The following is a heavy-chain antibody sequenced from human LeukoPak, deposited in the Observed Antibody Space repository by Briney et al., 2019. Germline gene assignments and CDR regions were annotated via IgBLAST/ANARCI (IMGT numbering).Heavy chain of an antibody. J-gene: IGHJ4*02. CDR1: GFTFSGSD. CDR3: TTYRSGHY. CDR2: ITTKASNYAT. D-gene: IGHD6-19*01. V-gene: IGHV3-73*01. Sequence: GGSLRLSCEASGFTFSGSDIHWVRQASGKGLEWVGRITTKASNYATAYGASVRGRFTISRDDSENTAYLQMNSLKTEDTAVYYCTTYRSGHYWGQGTLVTVSS.